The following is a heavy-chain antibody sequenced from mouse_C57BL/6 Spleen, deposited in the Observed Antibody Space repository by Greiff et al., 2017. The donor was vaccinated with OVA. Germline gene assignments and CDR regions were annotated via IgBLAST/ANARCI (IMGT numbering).Heavy chain of an antibody. CDR2: IYPGSGST. J-gene: IGHJ2*01. Sequence: QVQLQQPGAELVKPGASVKMSCKASGYTFTSYWITWVKQRPGQGLEWIGDIYPGSGSTNYNEKFKSKATLTVDTSSSTAYMQLSSLTSEDSAVYYCARTGTTVAVRLDYWGQGTTLTVSA. CDR1: GYTFTSYW. D-gene: IGHD1-1*01. V-gene: IGHV1-55*01. CDR3: ARTGTTVAVRLDY.